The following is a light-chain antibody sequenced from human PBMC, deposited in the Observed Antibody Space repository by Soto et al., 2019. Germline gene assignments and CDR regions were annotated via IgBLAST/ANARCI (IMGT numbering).Light chain of an antibody. CDR2: EVS. CDR1: SSDVGGYNY. CDR3: SSYTSSSTPVV. V-gene: IGLV2-14*01. J-gene: IGLJ1*01. Sequence: QSVLTQPASVSGSPGQSITISCTGTSSDVGGYNYVSWYQRHPGKAPKLIIYEVSNRPSGVSNRFSGSKSGNTASLTISGLQAEDEADYYCSSYTSSSTPVVFGTGTKLTVL.